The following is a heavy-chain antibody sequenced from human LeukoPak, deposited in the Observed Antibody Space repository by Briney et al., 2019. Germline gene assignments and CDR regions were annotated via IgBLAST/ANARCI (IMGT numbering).Heavy chain of an antibody. Sequence: SETLSLTCTVSGGSISRSSSYYWGWIRQPPGKGLEWIGSIYYSGSTYYNPSLKSRVTISVDTSKNQISLKLSSVTAADTAVYYCARLRSGYHDYWGQGTLVTVSS. CDR2: IYYSGST. D-gene: IGHD3-3*01. J-gene: IGHJ4*02. V-gene: IGHV4-39*01. CDR3: ARLRSGYHDY. CDR1: GGSISRSSSYY.